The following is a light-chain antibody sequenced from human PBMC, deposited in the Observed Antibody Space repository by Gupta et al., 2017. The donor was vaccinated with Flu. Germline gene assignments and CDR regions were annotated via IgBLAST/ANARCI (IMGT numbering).Light chain of an antibody. CDR2: DVS. Sequence: SITISCTGTSSDVGTYNLVSWYQQHPGKAPKLMIYDVSNRPSGVSNRFSGSKSGNTASLTISGLQAEDEADYYCCSYAGSATLVFGTGTEVTVL. CDR1: SSDVGTYNL. V-gene: IGLV2-23*02. J-gene: IGLJ1*01. CDR3: CSYAGSATLV.